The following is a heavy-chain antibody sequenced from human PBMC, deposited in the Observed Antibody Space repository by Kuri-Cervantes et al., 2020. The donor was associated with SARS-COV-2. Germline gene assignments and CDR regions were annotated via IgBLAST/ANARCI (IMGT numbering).Heavy chain of an antibody. CDR3: ARTPASITGTYMDV. D-gene: IGHD1-7*01. CDR1: GGSISSGDYY. V-gene: IGHV4-30-4*08. J-gene: IGHJ6*03. Sequence: SCTVSGGSISSGDYYWSWIRQPPGKGLEWIGYIYYSGSTYYNPSLKSRVTISVDTSKNQFSLKLSSVTAADTAVYYCARTPASITGTYMDVWGKGTTVTVSS. CDR2: IYYSGST.